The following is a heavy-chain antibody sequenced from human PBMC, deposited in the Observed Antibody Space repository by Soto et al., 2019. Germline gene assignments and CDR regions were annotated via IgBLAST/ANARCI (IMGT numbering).Heavy chain of an antibody. CDR1: GGSFSGYY. V-gene: IGHV4-34*01. CDR3: AREYCSGGSCYPHDAFDI. CDR2: INHSGGT. Sequence: SETLSLTCAVYGGSFSGYYWSWIRQPPGKGLEWIGEINHSGGTNYNPSLKSRVTISVDTSKNQFSLKLSSVTAADTAVYYCAREYCSGGSCYPHDAFDIWGQGTMVTVSS. J-gene: IGHJ3*02. D-gene: IGHD2-15*01.